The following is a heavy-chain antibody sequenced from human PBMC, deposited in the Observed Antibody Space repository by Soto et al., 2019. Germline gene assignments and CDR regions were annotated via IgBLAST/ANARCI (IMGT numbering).Heavy chain of an antibody. V-gene: IGHV3-23*01. J-gene: IGHJ6*02. CDR1: GFTVSSYA. D-gene: IGHD5-18*01. Sequence: EVQLLESGGGLVQPGGSLRLSCAASGFTVSSYAMSWVRQAPGKGLEWVSAISGSGGSTYYADSVKGRFTISRANSKNTLYLQMNSLRAEDTAVYYCAKQLWSHFYYYGMDVWGQGNTVTVSS. CDR2: ISGSGGST. CDR3: AKQLWSHFYYYGMDV.